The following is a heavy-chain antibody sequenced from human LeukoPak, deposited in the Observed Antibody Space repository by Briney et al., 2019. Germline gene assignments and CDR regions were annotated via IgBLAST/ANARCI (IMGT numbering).Heavy chain of an antibody. V-gene: IGHV3-48*04. D-gene: IGHD1-26*01. CDR1: GFTFSDNS. J-gene: IGHJ4*02. CDR2: ISSSSSTM. CDR3: AGRVGATWVDY. Sequence: PGGSLRLSCAASGFTFSDNSMNWVRRAPGKGLEWLSYISSSSSTMYYADSVKGRFTISRDNAKNSLYLQMNSLRAEDTAVYYCAGRVGATWVDYLGQGTLVTVSS.